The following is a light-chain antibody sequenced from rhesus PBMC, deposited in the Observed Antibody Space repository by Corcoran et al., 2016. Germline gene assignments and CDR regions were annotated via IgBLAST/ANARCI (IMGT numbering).Light chain of an antibody. V-gene: IGKV2-72*01. Sequence: DIVVTQTPLSLPITPGEPASISCRSSQTLLHRNGNTYLHWYLQRPGQSPQLLIYGGSNRASGVPDRFSGSGSGTDFKLKISKVEAEDVCIYYCVQAIAFPLTFGGGTKVEIK. CDR2: GGS. CDR3: VQAIAFPLT. J-gene: IGKJ4*01. CDR1: QTLLHRNGNTY.